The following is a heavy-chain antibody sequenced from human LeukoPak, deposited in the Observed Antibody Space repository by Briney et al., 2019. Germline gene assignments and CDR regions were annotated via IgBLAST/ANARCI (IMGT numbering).Heavy chain of an antibody. Sequence: ASVKVSCKASGYIFTGYYMHWVRQAPGQGLEWMGWINPNSGGTNYAQKFQGRVTMTRDTSISTAYMELSRLRSDDTAVYYCARGSGGYFDWTSGGMDVWGQGTTVTVSS. CDR2: INPNSGGT. J-gene: IGHJ6*02. V-gene: IGHV1-2*02. CDR1: GYIFTGYY. CDR3: ARGSGGYFDWTSGGMDV. D-gene: IGHD3-9*01.